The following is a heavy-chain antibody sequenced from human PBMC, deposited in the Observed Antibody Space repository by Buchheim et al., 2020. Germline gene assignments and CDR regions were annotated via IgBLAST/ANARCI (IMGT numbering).Heavy chain of an antibody. Sequence: QLQLQESGPGLVKPSETLSLTCFVSGDSIGSSSYYWGWVRQSPGKGLEWIAIAYYTVTTFYNPSIRSRITISIETSKTQFSLKMNSVTAADTAVYYCASGTILWFRTIDFWGQGAL. D-gene: IGHD3-10*01. V-gene: IGHV4-39*01. CDR3: ASGTILWFRTIDF. CDR2: AYYTVTT. CDR1: GDSIGSSSYY. J-gene: IGHJ4*02.